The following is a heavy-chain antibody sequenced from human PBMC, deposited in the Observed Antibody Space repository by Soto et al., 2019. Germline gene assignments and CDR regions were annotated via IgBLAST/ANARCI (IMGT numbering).Heavy chain of an antibody. CDR2: ISSSSSTI. CDR1: GFTYSSYS. Sequence: GGSMRLSCAASGFTYSSYSMNWVRQAPGKGLEWVSYISSSSSTIYYADSVKGRFTISRDNAKNSLYLQMNSLRAEDTAVYYCARDRRAAAGSNYFDYWGQGTLVTVSS. D-gene: IGHD6-13*01. CDR3: ARDRRAAAGSNYFDY. J-gene: IGHJ4*02. V-gene: IGHV3-48*01.